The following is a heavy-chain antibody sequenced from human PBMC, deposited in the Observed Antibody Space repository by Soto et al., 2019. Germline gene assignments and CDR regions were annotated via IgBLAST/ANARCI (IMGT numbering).Heavy chain of an antibody. CDR2: ISGSGGST. J-gene: IGHJ4*02. Sequence: GGSLRLSCAASGFTFSSYAMSWVRQAPGKGLEWVSAISGSGGSTYYADSVKGRFTISRDNSKNTLYLQMNSLRAEDTAVYYCAKGGRHPITIFGVVTVVLGRYWGQGTLVTVSS. CDR1: GFTFSSYA. V-gene: IGHV3-23*01. D-gene: IGHD3-3*01. CDR3: AKGGRHPITIFGVVTVVLGRY.